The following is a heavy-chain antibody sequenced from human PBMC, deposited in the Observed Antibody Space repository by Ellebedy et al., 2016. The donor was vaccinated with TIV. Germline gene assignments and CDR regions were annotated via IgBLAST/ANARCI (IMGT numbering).Heavy chain of an antibody. CDR2: IIPIFGTA. J-gene: IGHJ4*02. V-gene: IGHV1-69*05. D-gene: IGHD2-21*02. Sequence: SVKVSCXASGGTFSSYAISWVRQAPGQGLEWMGGIIPIFGTANYAQKLQGRVTMTTDTSTSTAYMELRSLRSDDTAVYYCARSMTATWIDYWGQGTLVTVSS. CDR1: GGTFSSYA. CDR3: ARSMTATWIDY.